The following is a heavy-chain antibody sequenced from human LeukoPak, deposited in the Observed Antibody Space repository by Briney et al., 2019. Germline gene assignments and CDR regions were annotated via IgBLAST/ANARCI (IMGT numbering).Heavy chain of an antibody. V-gene: IGHV4-34*01. CDR1: GGSFSGYY. CDR3: ARGPRGDIVVVPAATKYYFDY. CDR2: INHSGST. J-gene: IGHJ4*02. D-gene: IGHD2-2*01. Sequence: PSETLSLTCAVCGGSFSGYYWSWIRQPPGKGLEWIGEINHSGSTNYNPSLKSRVTISVDTSKNQFSLKLSSVTAADTAVYYCARGPRGDIVVVPAATKYYFDYWGQGTLVTVSS.